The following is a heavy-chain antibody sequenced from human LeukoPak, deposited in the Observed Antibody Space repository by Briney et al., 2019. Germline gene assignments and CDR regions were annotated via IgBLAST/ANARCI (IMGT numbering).Heavy chain of an antibody. Sequence: KTSQTLSLTCAISGDSVSSKNGAWNWIRQSPSRGLEWLGRTYYRSKWYDDYADSAKGRVTISPDTSKNQFSLHVYSVIPEDTAVYYCARDLGTSGWYTFDFWGQGTLVTVSS. CDR3: ARDLGTSGWYTFDF. CDR1: GDSVSSKNGA. V-gene: IGHV6-1*01. CDR2: TYYRSKWYD. J-gene: IGHJ5*01. D-gene: IGHD6-19*01.